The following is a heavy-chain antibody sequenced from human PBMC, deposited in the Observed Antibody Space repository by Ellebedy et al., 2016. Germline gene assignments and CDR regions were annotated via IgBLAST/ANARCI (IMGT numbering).Heavy chain of an antibody. J-gene: IGHJ4*02. CDR1: GGSISSSSYY. CDR3: ARRTGYSTSSSYF. D-gene: IGHD5-12*01. CDR2: IYYSGST. V-gene: IGHV4-39*01. Sequence: SETLSLTCTVSGGSISSSSYYWGWIRQPPGKGLEWIGSIYYSGSTYYSPSLQSRVTISIDSSKNQFSLKLSSVTAADTAVYFCARRTGYSTSSSYFWGQGTLVTVAS.